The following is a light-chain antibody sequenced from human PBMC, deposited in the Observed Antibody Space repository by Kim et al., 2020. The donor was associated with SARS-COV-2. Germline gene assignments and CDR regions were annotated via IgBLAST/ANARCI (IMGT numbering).Light chain of an antibody. V-gene: IGLV2-14*04. CDR2: DVS. J-gene: IGLJ3*02. CDR1: SSDIGNYNF. Sequence: GQWITSSCTGTSSDIGNYNFVSWSQQHPGKAPKLLIYDVSKRPSGVSDRFSGSKSGNTASLTISGLQAEDEADYYCSSHIGSSTWVFGGGTQLTVL. CDR3: SSHIGSSTWV.